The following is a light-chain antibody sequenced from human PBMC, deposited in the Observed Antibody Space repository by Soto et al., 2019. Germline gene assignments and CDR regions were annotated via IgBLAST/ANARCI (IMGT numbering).Light chain of an antibody. Sequence: ALAQRASVSGSPGQSITISCTGTSSDVGAYDYVSWYQHHPGKAPKLMIHEVSDRPSGISNRFSGSKSGDTASLTISGLQAEDEADYYCRSYTSATTYVFGTGTKVTVL. V-gene: IGLV2-14*01. CDR1: SSDVGAYDY. J-gene: IGLJ1*01. CDR3: RSYTSATTYV. CDR2: EVS.